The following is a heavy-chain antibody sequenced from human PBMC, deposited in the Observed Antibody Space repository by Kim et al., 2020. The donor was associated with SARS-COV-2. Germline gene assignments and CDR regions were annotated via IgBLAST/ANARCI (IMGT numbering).Heavy chain of an antibody. J-gene: IGHJ6*02. Sequence: SETLSLTCTVSGGSISSSSYYWGWIRQPPGQGLEWIGSIYYSGSTYYNPSLKSRVTISVDTSKNQFPLKLSSVTAAVTAVYYCARDQSSGWYRISYYYYGMDAWGQGTTVTVSS. D-gene: IGHD6-19*01. V-gene: IGHV4-39*06. CDR2: IYYSGST. CDR3: ARDQSSGWYRISYYYYGMDA. CDR1: GGSISSSSYY.